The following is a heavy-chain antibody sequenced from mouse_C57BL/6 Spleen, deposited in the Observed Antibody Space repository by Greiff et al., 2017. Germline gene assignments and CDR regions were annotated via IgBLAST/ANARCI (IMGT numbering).Heavy chain of an antibody. CDR2: ISSGGSYT. V-gene: IGHV5-6*01. D-gene: IGHD2-4*01. Sequence: EVQVVESGGDLVKPGGSLKLSCAASGFTFSSYGMSWVRQTPDKRLEWVATISSGGSYTYYPDSVKGRFTISRDNAKNTLYLQMSSLKSEDTAMYYCASPYDYGYDMDYWGQGTSVTVSS. CDR1: GFTFSSYG. CDR3: ASPYDYGYDMDY. J-gene: IGHJ4*01.